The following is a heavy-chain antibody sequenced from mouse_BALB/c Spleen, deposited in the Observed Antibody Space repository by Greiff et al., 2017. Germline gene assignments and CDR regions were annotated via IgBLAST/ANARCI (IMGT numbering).Heavy chain of an antibody. J-gene: IGHJ3*01. CDR3: ARGDRYKTWFAY. D-gene: IGHD2-14*01. CDR1: GYTFTSYY. CDR2: INPSNGGT. Sequence: QVQLKQSGAELVKPGASVKLSCKASGYTFTSYYMYWVKQRPGQGLEWIGEINPSNGGTNFNEKFKGKATLTADKSSNTAYMQLSSLTSEDSAVYFCARGDRYKTWFAYWGQGTLVTVSA. V-gene: IGHV1-53*01.